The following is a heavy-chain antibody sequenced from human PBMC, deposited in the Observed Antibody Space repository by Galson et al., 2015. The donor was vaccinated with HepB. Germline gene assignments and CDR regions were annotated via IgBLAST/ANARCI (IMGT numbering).Heavy chain of an antibody. CDR1: GFTFSSYP. V-gene: IGHV3-23*01. J-gene: IGHJ4*02. CDR2: ISGSGGST. D-gene: IGHD2-2*01. CDR3: AKVYCSSTSCYPLFDY. Sequence: SLRLSCAASGFTFSSYPMSWVRQAPGKGLEWVSAISGSGGSTYYADSVKGRFTISRDNSKNTLYLQMNSLRAEDTALYYCAKVYCSSTSCYPLFDYWGQGTLVTVSS.